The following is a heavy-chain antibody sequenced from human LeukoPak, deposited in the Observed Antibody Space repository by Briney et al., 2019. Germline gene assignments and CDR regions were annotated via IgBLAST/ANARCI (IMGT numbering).Heavy chain of an antibody. Sequence: ASVKVSCKASGYTFTSYDINWVRQATGQGLEWMGWMNPNSGNTGYAQKFQGRVTMTRNTSISTAYMELSSLRSEDTAVYYCARMTWIQLWSDPDAFDIWGQGTMVTVSS. V-gene: IGHV1-8*01. J-gene: IGHJ3*02. CDR3: ARMTWIQLWSDPDAFDI. CDR2: MNPNSGNT. CDR1: GYTFTSYD. D-gene: IGHD5-18*01.